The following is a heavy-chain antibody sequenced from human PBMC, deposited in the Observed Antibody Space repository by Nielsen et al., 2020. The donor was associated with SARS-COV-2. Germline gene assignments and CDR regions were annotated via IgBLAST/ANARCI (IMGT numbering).Heavy chain of an antibody. J-gene: IGHJ4*02. V-gene: IGHV4-39*07. CDR2: IYYSGST. D-gene: IGHD3-10*01. CDR1: GGSISSSSYY. CDR3: ARDLWFGELEQGVG. Sequence: GSLRLSCTVSGGSISSSSYYWGWIRQPPGKGLEWIGSIYYSGSTYYNPSLKSRVTISVDTSKNQFSLKLSSVTAADTAVYYCARDLWFGELEQGVGWGQGTLVTVSS.